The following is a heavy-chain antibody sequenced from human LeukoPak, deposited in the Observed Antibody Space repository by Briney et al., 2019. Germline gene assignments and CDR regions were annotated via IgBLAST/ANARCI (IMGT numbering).Heavy chain of an antibody. CDR1: GFTFGNYA. Sequence: NPGGSLRLSCTASGFTFGNYAMSWFRQAPGKGLEWIGFIRSKTFGGTTEYAASVKGRFTTSRDDSKSIAYLQMNSLKTEDTAVYYCTRATESAWYSPEYFQHWGQGTLVTVSS. CDR2: IRSKTFGGTT. CDR3: TRATESAWYSPEYFQH. D-gene: IGHD6-19*01. V-gene: IGHV3-49*05. J-gene: IGHJ1*01.